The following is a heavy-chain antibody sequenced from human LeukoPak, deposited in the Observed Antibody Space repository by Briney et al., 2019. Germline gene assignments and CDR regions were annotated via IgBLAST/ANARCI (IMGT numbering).Heavy chain of an antibody. D-gene: IGHD1-7*01. Sequence: GGSLRLSCAASGFTFSSYWMSWVRQAPGKGLEGVANIKQGGSEKYYVDSVKGRFTTSRDNAKNSLYLQMNSLRAEDTAVYYCARLLSRGALNYSRRSILIGGWFDPWGQGTLVTVSS. V-gene: IGHV3-7*01. CDR3: ARLLSRGALNYSRRSILIGGWFDP. CDR2: IKQGGSEK. CDR1: GFTFSSYW. J-gene: IGHJ5*02.